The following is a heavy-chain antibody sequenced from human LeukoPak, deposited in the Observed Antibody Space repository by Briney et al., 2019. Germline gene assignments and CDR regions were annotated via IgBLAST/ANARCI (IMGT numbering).Heavy chain of an antibody. CDR2: IRSKANSYAT. D-gene: IGHD4-17*01. Sequence: GGSLRLSCAASGFTFRGSAMHWVRQASGKGLEWVGRIRSKANSYATGYAASVKGRFTISRDDSKNTAYLQMNSLKTEDTAVYYCTRRADYGDTTFDYWGQGTLVTVSS. CDR1: GFTFRGSA. J-gene: IGHJ4*02. V-gene: IGHV3-73*01. CDR3: TRRADYGDTTFDY.